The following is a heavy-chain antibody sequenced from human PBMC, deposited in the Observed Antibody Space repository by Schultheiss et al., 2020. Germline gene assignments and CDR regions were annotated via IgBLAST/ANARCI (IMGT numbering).Heavy chain of an antibody. D-gene: IGHD3-16*01. CDR2: IYYSGST. CDR3: ARGMITFGGVPEDY. CDR1: GGSISSGGYS. Sequence: SETLSLTCAVSGGSISSGGYSWSWIRQPPGKGLEWIGYIYYSGSTYYNPSLKSRVTISVDTSKNQFSLKLSSVTAADTAVYYCARGMITFGGVPEDYWGQGTLVTVSS. V-gene: IGHV4-30-4*07. J-gene: IGHJ4*02.